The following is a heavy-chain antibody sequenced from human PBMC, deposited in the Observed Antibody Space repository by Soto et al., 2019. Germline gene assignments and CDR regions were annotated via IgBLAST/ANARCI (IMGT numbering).Heavy chain of an antibody. CDR3: ARGIKYGAYSRWFDP. CDR1: GYTFTSYD. CDR2: MNPNSGNT. V-gene: IGHV1-8*01. J-gene: IGHJ5*02. D-gene: IGHD4-17*01. Sequence: QVQLVQSGAEVKKPGASVKVSCKASGYTFTSYDLNWVRQATGQGLEYLGWMNPNSGNTAYVQKFQGRVTMTWDTSITTAYMELSNLRSEDTAVYFCARGIKYGAYSRWFDPWGQGTLVTVSS.